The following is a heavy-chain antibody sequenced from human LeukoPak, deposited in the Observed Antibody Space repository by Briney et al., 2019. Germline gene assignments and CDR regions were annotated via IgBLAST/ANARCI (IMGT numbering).Heavy chain of an antibody. CDR2: IYYSGST. D-gene: IGHD6-13*01. V-gene: IGHV4-59*08. CDR3: ASSGIAAASSDY. J-gene: IGHJ4*02. CDR1: GGSISSYY. Sequence: SETLSLTCTVSGGSISSYYWSWIRQPPGKGLEWIGYIYYSGSTNYNPSLKSRVTISVDTSKNQFSLKLSSVTAADTAVYYCASSGIAAASSDYWGQGTLATVSS.